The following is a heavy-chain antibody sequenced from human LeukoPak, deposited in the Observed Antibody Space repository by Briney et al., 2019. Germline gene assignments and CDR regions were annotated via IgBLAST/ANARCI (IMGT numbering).Heavy chain of an antibody. CDR1: SGSFSGYY. J-gene: IGHJ4*02. V-gene: IGHV4-34*01. Sequence: SETLSLTCAIYSGSFSGYYWSWIRQPPGKGLEWIGEINHSGSTSYNPSLKSRLTISLDTSKNQFSLKLSSVTAADTAVYYCARGRAYFDWGQGTLVTVSS. CDR3: ARGRAYFD. CDR2: INHSGST. D-gene: IGHD3-9*01.